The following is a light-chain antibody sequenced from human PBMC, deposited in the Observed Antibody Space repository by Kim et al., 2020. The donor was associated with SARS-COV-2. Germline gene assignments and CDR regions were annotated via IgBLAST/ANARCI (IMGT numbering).Light chain of an antibody. V-gene: IGLV3-1*01. CDR2: QDI. J-gene: IGLJ2*01. CDR3: QAWDSSTVV. Sequence: VSPGQTASITCSGDKLGDKYACWYKQKPGQSPVLVIYQDIKRPSGIPERFSGSNSGNTATLTISGTQAMDEADYYCQAWDSSTVVFGGGTQLTVL. CDR1: KLGDKY.